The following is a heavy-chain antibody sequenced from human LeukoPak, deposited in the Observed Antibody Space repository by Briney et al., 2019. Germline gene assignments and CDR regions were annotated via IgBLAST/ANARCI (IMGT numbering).Heavy chain of an antibody. CDR3: AREVRSAWASFDP. CDR2: IYSGGST. CDR1: GFTVSSNY. J-gene: IGHJ5*02. D-gene: IGHD1-26*01. Sequence: PGGSLRLSCAASGFTVSSNYMSWVRQAPGKGLEWVSIIYSGGSTFYADSVKGRFTISRDNSKNTLYLQMNSLRAEDTAVYYCAREVRSAWASFDPWGQGTLVTVSS. V-gene: IGHV3-53*01.